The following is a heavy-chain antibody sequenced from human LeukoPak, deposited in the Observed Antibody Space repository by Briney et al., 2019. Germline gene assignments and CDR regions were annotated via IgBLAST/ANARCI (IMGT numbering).Heavy chain of an antibody. CDR1: GFTFTTYA. CDR3: ARGSGYSYGLDY. J-gene: IGHJ4*02. D-gene: IGHD5-18*01. CDR2: IGAGDAAT. V-gene: IGHV3-21*01. Sequence: GGSLRLSCAASGFTFTTYAMTWVRQAPGKGLEWVSSIGAGDAATFYSDSVKGRFTISRDNAKNSLYLQMNSLRAEDTAVYYCARGSGYSYGLDYWGQGTLVTVSS.